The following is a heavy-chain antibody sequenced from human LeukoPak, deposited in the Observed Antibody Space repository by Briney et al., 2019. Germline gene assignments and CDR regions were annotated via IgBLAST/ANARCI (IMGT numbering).Heavy chain of an antibody. Sequence: ASVKVSCKASGYTFTSYDFNRVRQATGQRPEWMGWMSPNSGDTGYAQKFQDRVTMTRNTSISTAYMELSSLRSDDTAVYYCARGPPNWGYDYWGPGTLVTVSS. CDR2: MSPNSGDT. D-gene: IGHD7-27*01. CDR1: GYTFTSYD. V-gene: IGHV1-8*01. CDR3: ARGPPNWGYDY. J-gene: IGHJ4*02.